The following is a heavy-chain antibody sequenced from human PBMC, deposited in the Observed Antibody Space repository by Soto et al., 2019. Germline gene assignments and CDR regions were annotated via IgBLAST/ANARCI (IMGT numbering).Heavy chain of an antibody. V-gene: IGHV1-46*01. D-gene: IGHD3-10*01. J-gene: IGHJ6*02. CDR2: INPSGGST. Sequence: ASVKVSCKASGYTFTSYYMHWMRQAPGQGLEWMGIINPSGGSTSYAQKFQGRVTMTRDTSTSTVYMELSSLRSEDTAVYYCARDENLLLLWFGESRAGYGMDVWGQGTTVTVSS. CDR1: GYTFTSYY. CDR3: ARDENLLLLWFGESRAGYGMDV.